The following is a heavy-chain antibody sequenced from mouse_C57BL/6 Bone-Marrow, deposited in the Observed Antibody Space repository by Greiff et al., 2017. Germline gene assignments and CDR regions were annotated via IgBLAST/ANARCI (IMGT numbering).Heavy chain of an antibody. J-gene: IGHJ1*03. V-gene: IGHV14-4*01. Sequence: EVQLQESGAELVRPGASVKLSCTASGFNIKDDYMHWVKQRPEQGLEWIGWIDPENGDTEYASKFQGKATITADTSSNTAYLQLSSLTSEDTAVYYCTTELPYFDVWGTGTTVTVSA. CDR3: TTELPYFDV. CDR2: IDPENGDT. D-gene: IGHD1-1*01. CDR1: GFNIKDDY.